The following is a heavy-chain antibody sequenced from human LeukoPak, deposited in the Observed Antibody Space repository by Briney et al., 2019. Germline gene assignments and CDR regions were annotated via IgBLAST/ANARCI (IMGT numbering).Heavy chain of an antibody. CDR3: AELGITMIGGV. Sequence: PGGSLGLSCAASGFTFSSHEMNWVRQAPGKGLEWVSYISSSGSTIYYADSVKGRFTISRDNAKNSLYLQMNSLRAEDTAVYYCAELGITMIGGVWGKGTTVTISS. CDR2: ISSSGSTI. J-gene: IGHJ6*04. D-gene: IGHD3-10*02. CDR1: GFTFSSHE. V-gene: IGHV3-48*03.